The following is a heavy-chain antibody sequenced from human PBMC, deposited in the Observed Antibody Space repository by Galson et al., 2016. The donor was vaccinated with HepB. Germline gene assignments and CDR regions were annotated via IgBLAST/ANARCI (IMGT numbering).Heavy chain of an antibody. V-gene: IGHV5-51*01. CDR3: AKTATSTGREFDS. J-gene: IGHJ4*02. Sequence: QSGAEVKKPGESLQISCQGSGYSFTSYWIAWVRQMPGEGLEWMGIIYPGASDTRYSPSFQGQITISADKSITTAYLQWTSLKASDTAMYYCAKTATSTGREFDSWGQGTLVTVSS. CDR1: GYSFTSYW. CDR2: IYPGASDT. D-gene: IGHD1-14*01.